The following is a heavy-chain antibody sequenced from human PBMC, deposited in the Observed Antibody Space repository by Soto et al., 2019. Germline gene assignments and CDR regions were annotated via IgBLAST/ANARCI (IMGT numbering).Heavy chain of an antibody. Sequence: SETLSLTCTVSGGSISSYYWSWIRQPPGKGLEWIGYIYYSGSTNYNPSLKSRVTISVDTSKNQFSLKLSSVTAADTAVYYCARQVKQQLVFWYMDVWGKGTTVTVSS. CDR1: GGSISSYY. D-gene: IGHD6-13*01. J-gene: IGHJ6*03. V-gene: IGHV4-59*08. CDR2: IYYSGST. CDR3: ARQVKQQLVFWYMDV.